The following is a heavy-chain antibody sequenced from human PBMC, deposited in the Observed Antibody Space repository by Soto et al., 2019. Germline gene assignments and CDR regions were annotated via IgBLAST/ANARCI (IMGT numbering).Heavy chain of an antibody. Sequence: EVQLVESGGGLVKPGGTLRLSCAASGFTFTDAWMSWVRQAPGKGLEWIALIRSKGDGGTTDYAAPLKGRSTISRDDSKNTLSLQMNGLKSDDTAVYDCTKIAVPVAWGRWWFNSWGQGTLVTVSS. D-gene: IGHD6-19*01. CDR1: GFTFTDAW. CDR2: IRSKGDGGTT. V-gene: IGHV3-15*01. J-gene: IGHJ5*01. CDR3: TKIAVPVAWGRWWFNS.